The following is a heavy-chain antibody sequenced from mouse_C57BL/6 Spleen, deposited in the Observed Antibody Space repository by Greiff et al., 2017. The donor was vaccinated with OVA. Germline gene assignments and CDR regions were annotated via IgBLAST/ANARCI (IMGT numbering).Heavy chain of an antibody. Sequence: EVQLQQSGPVLVKPGASVKMSCKASGYTFTDYYMNWVKQSHGKSLEWIGVINPYNGGTSYNQKFKGKATLTVDKSSSTAYMELNSLTSEDSAVYYCAEGGNLYYFDYWGQGTTLTVSS. J-gene: IGHJ2*01. CDR3: AEGGNLYYFDY. CDR2: INPYNGGT. V-gene: IGHV1-19*01. CDR1: GYTFTDYY.